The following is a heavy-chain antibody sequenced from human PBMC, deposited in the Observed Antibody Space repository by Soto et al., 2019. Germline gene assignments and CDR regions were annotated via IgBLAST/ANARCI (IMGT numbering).Heavy chain of an antibody. V-gene: IGHV1-8*01. CDR3: ARRSPYGDHDSCVY. D-gene: IGHD4-17*01. CDR1: GYSFTSYD. CDR2: TNPNSGNT. J-gene: IGHJ4*02. Sequence: QAQLVQSGAEVKKPGASVKVSCKASGYSFTSYDMNWVRQAPGPRLEWMGWTNPNSGNTGHAQRFQGRITMTRDTSISTEYMELSSLRAEDRAVYYCARRSPYGDHDSCVYWGQGTLVAVSS.